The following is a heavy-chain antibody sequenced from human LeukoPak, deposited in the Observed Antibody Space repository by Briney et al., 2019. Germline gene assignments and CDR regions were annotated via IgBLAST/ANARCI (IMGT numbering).Heavy chain of an antibody. D-gene: IGHD5-24*01. CDR3: ARGRRDGYTLGEYFDY. CDR1: GFTFSGYG. J-gene: IGHJ4*02. V-gene: IGHV3-33*01. Sequence: GRSLRLSCAASGFTFSGYGMHWVRQASGKGLEWVAVIWYDGSNKYYADSVKGRFTISRDNSKNTLYLQMNSLRAEDTAVYYCARGRRDGYTLGEYFDYWGQGTLVTVSS. CDR2: IWYDGSNK.